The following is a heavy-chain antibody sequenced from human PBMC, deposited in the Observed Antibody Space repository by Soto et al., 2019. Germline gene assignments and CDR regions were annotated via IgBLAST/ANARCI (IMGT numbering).Heavy chain of an antibody. D-gene: IGHD3-10*01. CDR3: ARVDSYGSGSYSY. J-gene: IGHJ4*02. V-gene: IGHV1-69*02. CDR1: GGTFSSYT. CDR2: IIPILGIA. Sequence: SVKVSCKASGGTFSSYTISWVRQAPGQGLEWMGRIIPILGIANYAQKFQGRVTITADKSTSTAYMELSSLRSEDTAVYYCARVDSYGSGSYSYWGQGTLVTVSS.